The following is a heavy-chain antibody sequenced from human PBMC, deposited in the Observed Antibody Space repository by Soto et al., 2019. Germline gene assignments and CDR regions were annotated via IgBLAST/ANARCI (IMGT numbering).Heavy chain of an antibody. D-gene: IGHD7-27*01. CDR2: ASHSGNT. V-gene: IGHV4-34*01. Sequence: SETLSLTCTVSGGSFTGHFWSWVRQPPGKGLEWIGEASHSGNTKYYPSLRSRVTLSVDSSKNQISLALTSVTAADTAVYYCARGKFEGTGWHQFDIWGQGTLVTVSS. J-gene: IGHJ4*02. CDR1: GGSFTGHF. CDR3: ARGKFEGTGWHQFDI.